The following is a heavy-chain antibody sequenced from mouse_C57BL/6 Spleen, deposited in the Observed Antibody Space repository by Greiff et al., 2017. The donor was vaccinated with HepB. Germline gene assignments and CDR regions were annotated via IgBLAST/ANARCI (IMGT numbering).Heavy chain of an antibody. CDR3: ARQGYSNYQYYFDY. CDR1: GFTFSSYG. Sequence: EVQLVESGGDLVKPGGSLKLSCAASGFTFSSYGMSWVRQTPDKRLEWVATISSGGSYTYYPDSVKGRFTISRDNAKNTLYLQMSSLKSEDTAMYYCARQGYSNYQYYFDYWGQGTTLTVSS. J-gene: IGHJ2*01. D-gene: IGHD2-5*01. V-gene: IGHV5-6*01. CDR2: ISSGGSYT.